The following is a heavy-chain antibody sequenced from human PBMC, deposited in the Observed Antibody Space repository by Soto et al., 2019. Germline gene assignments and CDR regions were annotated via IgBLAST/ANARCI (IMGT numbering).Heavy chain of an antibody. Sequence: SVKVSCKASGGSFSSLVISWLRQAPGQGPEWMGGINPMLGVANFAQKFQDRVTITADESTTTAYMELSSLRSEDTAVYYCARGPAQFDPWGQGTLVIVS. CDR3: ARGPAQFDP. V-gene: IGHV1-69*10. J-gene: IGHJ5*02. CDR2: INPMLGVA. D-gene: IGHD2-2*01. CDR1: GGSFSSLV.